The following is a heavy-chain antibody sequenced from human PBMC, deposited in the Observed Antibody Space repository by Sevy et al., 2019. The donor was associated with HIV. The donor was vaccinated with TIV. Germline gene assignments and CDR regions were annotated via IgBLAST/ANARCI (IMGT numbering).Heavy chain of an antibody. Sequence: SETLSLTCTVSGGSISSSSYYWGWIRQPPGKGLEWTESIYYSGSTYYNPSLKSRVTISVDTSKNQFSLKLSSVTAADTAVYYCARYYYGSGSSPQPKYYFDYWGQGTLVTVSS. CDR3: ARYYYGSGSSPQPKYYFDY. CDR1: GGSISSSSYY. V-gene: IGHV4-39*01. J-gene: IGHJ4*02. CDR2: IYYSGST. D-gene: IGHD3-10*01.